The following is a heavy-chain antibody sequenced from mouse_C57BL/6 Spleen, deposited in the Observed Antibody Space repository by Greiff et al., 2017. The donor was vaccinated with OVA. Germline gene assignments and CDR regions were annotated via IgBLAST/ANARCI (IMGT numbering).Heavy chain of an antibody. D-gene: IGHD2-2*01. CDR1: GFTFSSYA. Sequence: EVQRVESGGGLVKPGGSLKLSCAASGFTFSSYAMSWVRQTPEKRLEWVATISDGGSYTYYPDNVKGRFTISRDNAKNNLYLQMSHLKSEDTAMYYCARGYGYDRTWFAYWGQGTLVTVSA. CDR2: ISDGGSYT. V-gene: IGHV5-4*01. CDR3: ARGYGYDRTWFAY. J-gene: IGHJ3*01.